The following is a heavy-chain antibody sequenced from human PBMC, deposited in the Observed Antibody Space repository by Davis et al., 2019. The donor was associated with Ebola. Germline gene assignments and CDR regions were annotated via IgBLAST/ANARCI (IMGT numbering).Heavy chain of an antibody. J-gene: IGHJ6*02. CDR2: IYYSGIT. D-gene: IGHD3-3*02. CDR1: GASIRSYY. CDR3: ASSGISHFFYYGLDV. Sequence: MPSETLSLTCSVSGASIRSYYWRWIRQPPGKGLEWIGYIYYSGITHYNPSLKSRVTISVDTSKNQFSLKLRSVTAADTAVYFCASSGISHFFYYGLDVWGQGTTVTVSS. V-gene: IGHV4-59*01.